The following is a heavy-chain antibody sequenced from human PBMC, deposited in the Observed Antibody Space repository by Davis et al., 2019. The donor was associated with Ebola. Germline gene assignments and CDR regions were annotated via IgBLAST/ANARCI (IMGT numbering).Heavy chain of an antibody. CDR3: ARVKGYCSSTSCYGASNYYYYMDV. Sequence: PGGSLRLSCAASGFTFSDHYMDWVRQAPGKGLEWVGRTRNKANSYTTEYAASVKGRFTISRDDSKNSLYLQMNSLKTEDTAVYYCARVKGYCSSTSCYGASNYYYYMDVWGKGTTVTVSS. D-gene: IGHD2-2*01. CDR2: TRNKANSYTT. CDR1: GFTFSDHY. J-gene: IGHJ6*03. V-gene: IGHV3-72*01.